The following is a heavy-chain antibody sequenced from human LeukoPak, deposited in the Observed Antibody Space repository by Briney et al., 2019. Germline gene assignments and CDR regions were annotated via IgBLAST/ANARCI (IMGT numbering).Heavy chain of an antibody. D-gene: IGHD4-17*01. Sequence: SETLSLTCTVSGGSISSGDYYWSWIRQPPGKGLEWIGYIYYSGSTYYNPSLKSRVTISVDTSKNQFSLKLSSVTAADTAVYYCARTPDYGDSPRAFDIWGQGTMVTVSS. V-gene: IGHV4-30-4*01. CDR2: IYYSGST. CDR3: ARTPDYGDSPRAFDI. CDR1: GGSISSGDYY. J-gene: IGHJ3*02.